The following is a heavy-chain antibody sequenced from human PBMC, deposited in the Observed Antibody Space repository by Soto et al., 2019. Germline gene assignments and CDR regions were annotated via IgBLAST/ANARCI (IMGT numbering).Heavy chain of an antibody. V-gene: IGHV3-20*04. CDR3: ARDRYYDILTGYSL. J-gene: IGHJ4*02. Sequence: AGGSLRLSCAASGFTFDDYGMSWVRQAPGKGLEWVSGINWNGGSTGYADSVKGRFTISRDNAKNSLYLQMNSLRAEDTALYYCARDRYYDILTGYSLWGQGTLVTVSS. CDR1: GFTFDDYG. D-gene: IGHD3-9*01. CDR2: INWNGGST.